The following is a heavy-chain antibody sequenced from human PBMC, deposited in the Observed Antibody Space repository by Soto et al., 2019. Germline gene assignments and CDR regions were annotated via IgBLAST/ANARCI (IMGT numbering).Heavy chain of an antibody. D-gene: IGHD4-17*01. Sequence: QVQLVESGGGVVQPGRSLRLSCAASGFTFSSYGMHWVRQAPGKGLEWVAVIWYDGSNKYYADSVKGRFTISRDNXNNTLDLQMNSLRAEDTAVYYCARGNYGDYGYFDYWGQGTLVTVSS. V-gene: IGHV3-33*01. CDR1: GFTFSSYG. J-gene: IGHJ4*02. CDR3: ARGNYGDYGYFDY. CDR2: IWYDGSNK.